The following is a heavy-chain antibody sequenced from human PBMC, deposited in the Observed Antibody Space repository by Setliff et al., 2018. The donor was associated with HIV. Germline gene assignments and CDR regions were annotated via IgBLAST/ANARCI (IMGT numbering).Heavy chain of an antibody. CDR1: GGSISSGDYY. V-gene: IGHV4-30-4*08. CDR2: INHSGST. Sequence: PSETLSLTCTVSGGSISSGDYYWSWIRQPPGKGLEWIGEINHSGSTNYNPSLKSRVTISLDTSTNQFSLKLSSATAADTAVYYCARRGAYGYDYFDYWGPGILVTVSS. J-gene: IGHJ4*02. D-gene: IGHD5-12*01. CDR3: ARRGAYGYDYFDY.